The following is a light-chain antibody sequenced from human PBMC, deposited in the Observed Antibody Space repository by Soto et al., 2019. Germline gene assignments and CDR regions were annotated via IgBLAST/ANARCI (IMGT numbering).Light chain of an antibody. Sequence: GLTQSPATLSLSPGETATLSCRASQSVDKFLAWYQQRPGQPPRLLIFDSSNRATGVPVRFSGSGSGTVFTLTIGSLEPEDSAVYYCQQRSNWPPITFGQGTRL. CDR1: QSVDKF. V-gene: IGKV3-11*01. J-gene: IGKJ5*01. CDR2: DSS. CDR3: QQRSNWPPIT.